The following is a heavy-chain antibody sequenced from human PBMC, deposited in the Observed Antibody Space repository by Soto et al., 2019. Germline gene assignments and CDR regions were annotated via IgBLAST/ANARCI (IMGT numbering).Heavy chain of an antibody. CDR2: IIPMFGTA. V-gene: IGHV1-69*13. CDR3: ARVDSSGYLGMYYFDN. CDR1: GGTFSSYA. Sequence: SVKVSCKTSGGTFSSYAISWVRQAPGQGLEWMGGIIPMFGTANYAQKFQGRVTITADESTSTAYMELSSLRSEDTAVYYCARVDSSGYLGMYYFDNWGQGTPVTVSS. D-gene: IGHD3-22*01. J-gene: IGHJ4*02.